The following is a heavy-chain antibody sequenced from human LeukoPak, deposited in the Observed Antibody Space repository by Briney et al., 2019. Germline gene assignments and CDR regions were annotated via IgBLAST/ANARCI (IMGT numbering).Heavy chain of an antibody. Sequence: GSLRLSCAASGFTFSDYCMSWIRQTPGKGREGVSYISSSGYTTYHADSVKGRCTISRDNAKSSLYLQMNSLRAEDTAVYYCAQSPDTSYSNYWYQTDFWGQGTLVTVSS. CDR3: AQSPDTSYSNYWYQTDF. CDR2: ISSSGYTT. D-gene: IGHD6-13*01. V-gene: IGHV3-11*01. J-gene: IGHJ4*02. CDR1: GFTFSDYC.